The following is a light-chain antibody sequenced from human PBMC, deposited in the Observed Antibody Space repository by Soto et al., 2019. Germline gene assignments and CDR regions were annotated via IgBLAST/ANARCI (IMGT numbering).Light chain of an antibody. CDR3: QQSYNIPPT. CDR2: TAS. Sequence: DIQMTQSPASLSASVGDRVTVTCRASQSISSSLNWYQQSPGKAPKLLIYTASILQGGVPSRFSGSGSGTDFTLTISSLQPEDFATYYCQQSYNIPPTFGPGTKVDIK. CDR1: QSISSS. V-gene: IGKV1-39*01. J-gene: IGKJ3*01.